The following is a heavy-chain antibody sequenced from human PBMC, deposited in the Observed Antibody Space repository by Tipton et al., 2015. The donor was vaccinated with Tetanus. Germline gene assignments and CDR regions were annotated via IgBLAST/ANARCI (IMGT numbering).Heavy chain of an antibody. J-gene: IGHJ4*02. Sequence: SLRLSCAASGFTFSSYAMHWVRQAPGKGLEWVAVISYDGSHKYYADSVKGRFSISRDNSKNIHYLEMSSLRAEDTAVYYCARWLEGSIAELDYWGQGTLVAVSS. CDR1: GFTFSSYA. CDR2: ISYDGSHK. V-gene: IGHV3-30*03. D-gene: IGHD1-26*01. CDR3: ARWLEGSIAELDY.